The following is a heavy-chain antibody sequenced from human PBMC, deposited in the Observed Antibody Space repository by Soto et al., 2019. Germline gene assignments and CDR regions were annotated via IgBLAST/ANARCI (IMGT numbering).Heavy chain of an antibody. V-gene: IGHV3-49*03. D-gene: IGHD4-17*01. CDR3: TRGSTVVTPAYYYYGMDV. J-gene: IGHJ6*02. Sequence: PGGSLRLSCTASGFTFGDYAMSWFRQAPGKGLEWVGFIRSKAYGGTTEYAASVKGRFTISRDDSKSIAYLQMNSLKTEDTAVYYCTRGSTVVTPAYYYYGMDVWGQGTTVTVSS. CDR2: IRSKAYGGTT. CDR1: GFTFGDYA.